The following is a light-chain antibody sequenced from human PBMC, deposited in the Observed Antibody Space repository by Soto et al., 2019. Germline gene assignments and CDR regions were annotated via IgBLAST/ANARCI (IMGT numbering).Light chain of an antibody. CDR1: SSDVGAYNS. Sequence: QSALTQPASVSGSPGQSITISCTGTSSDVGAYNSVAWYQHNPGKAPKLMIYDVTSRPSGVSYRFSGSKSGNTASLTISGLQAEDEADYYCTSYTTSSSYVFGTGTKVTVL. V-gene: IGLV2-14*01. CDR2: DVT. CDR3: TSYTTSSSYV. J-gene: IGLJ1*01.